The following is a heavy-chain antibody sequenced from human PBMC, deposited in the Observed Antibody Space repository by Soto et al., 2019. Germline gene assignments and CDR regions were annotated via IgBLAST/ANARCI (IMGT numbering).Heavy chain of an antibody. V-gene: IGHV3-53*01. J-gene: IGHJ6*02. D-gene: IGHD3-3*01. CDR1: GFTVSSNY. CDR2: IYSGGST. Sequence: GGSLRLSCAASGFTVSSNYMSWVRQAPGKGLEWVSVIYSGGSTYYADSVKGRSTISRDNSKNTLYHKMNSLRAEDTAVDYCASPHYDFWSGSPGSGYGMDVWCQGTTVTVSS. CDR3: ASPHYDFWSGSPGSGYGMDV.